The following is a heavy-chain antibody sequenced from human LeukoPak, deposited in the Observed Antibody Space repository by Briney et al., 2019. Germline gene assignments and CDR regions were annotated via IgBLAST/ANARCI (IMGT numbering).Heavy chain of an antibody. V-gene: IGHV3-15*01. D-gene: IGHD3-10*01. CDR3: STTWGLGSFNY. Sequence: GGSLRLSCVGAGFTFSNAWMNWVRQAPGKGLEWVGRLKSYAAGGTMAYAPPLQGRFTISRDDSKNTLYLQMNSLKAEDTAIYYRSTTWGLGSFNYWGQGTLVTVSS. CDR1: GFTFSNAW. J-gene: IGHJ4*02. CDR2: LKSYAAGGTM.